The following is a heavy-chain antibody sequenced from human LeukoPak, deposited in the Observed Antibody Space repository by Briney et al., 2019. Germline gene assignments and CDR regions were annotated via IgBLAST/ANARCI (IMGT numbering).Heavy chain of an antibody. Sequence: ASVKVSCKAFGYTFTGYYIHWVRQAPGPGLEWMGSIHPNSGDTKYAQKFQGRVTMTGDTSINTAYMELSGLTSDDTAVYYCASYSSATAYYYCYYMDVWGKGTTVIVSS. D-gene: IGHD3-10*01. CDR2: IHPNSGDT. J-gene: IGHJ6*03. CDR3: ASYSSATAYYYCYYMDV. CDR1: GYTFTGYY. V-gene: IGHV1-2*02.